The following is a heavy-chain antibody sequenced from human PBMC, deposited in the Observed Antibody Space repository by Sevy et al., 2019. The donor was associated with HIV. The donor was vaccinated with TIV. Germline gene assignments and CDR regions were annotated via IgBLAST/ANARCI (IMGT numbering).Heavy chain of an antibody. CDR1: GGSISSGAYY. J-gene: IGHJ4*02. D-gene: IGHD6-13*01. Sequence: SETLSLTCTVSGGSISSGAYYWSWIRQHPGKGLEWIGYIYYSGSTYYNPSLKSRVTISVDTSKNQFSLKLSSVTAADTAVYYCARGVAAAGTGYWGQGTLVTVSS. V-gene: IGHV4-31*03. CDR3: ARGVAAAGTGY. CDR2: IYYSGST.